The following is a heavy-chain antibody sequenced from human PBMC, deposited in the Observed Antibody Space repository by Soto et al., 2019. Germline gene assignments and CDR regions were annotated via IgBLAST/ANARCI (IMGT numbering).Heavy chain of an antibody. D-gene: IGHD2-2*01. V-gene: IGHV1-69*01. CDR1: GGTFSSYA. Sequence: QVQLVQSGAEVKKPGSSVKVSCKASGGTFSSYAISWVRQAPGQGLEWMGGIIPISGTANYAQKFQGRVTITADESTSTGYMELSSLRSEATAVYYCARSQGSSTSLEIYYSYYYGMDVWGQGTTVTVSS. J-gene: IGHJ6*02. CDR3: ARSQGSSTSLEIYYSYYYGMDV. CDR2: IIPISGTA.